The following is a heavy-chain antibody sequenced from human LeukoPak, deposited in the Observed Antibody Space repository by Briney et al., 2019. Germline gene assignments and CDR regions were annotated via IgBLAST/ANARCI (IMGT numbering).Heavy chain of an antibody. CDR2: IRYDGSNT. CDR1: GFTFNNYG. V-gene: IGHV3-30*02. CDR3: ARGLAVAGSSWFDP. J-gene: IGHJ5*02. Sequence: GGSLRLSCAASGFTFNNYGMHWVRQAPGKGLEWLAFIRYDGSNTYYADSVKGRFTVSRDDSKNTLYLQMNSLRAEDAAVYYCARGLAVAGSSWFDPWGQGTLVSVSS. D-gene: IGHD6-19*01.